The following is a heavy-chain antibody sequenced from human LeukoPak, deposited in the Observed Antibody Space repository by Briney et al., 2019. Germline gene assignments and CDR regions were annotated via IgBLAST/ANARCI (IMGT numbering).Heavy chain of an antibody. CDR1: GGSISSGGYY. V-gene: IGHV4-30-2*01. D-gene: IGHD6-13*01. CDR3: ARHRGSSSRIYYYYYMDV. Sequence: SETLSLTCTVSGGSISSGGYYWSWIRQPPGKGLEWIGYIFHSGSTYYNPSLKSRVTISVDRSKNQFSLKLSSVTAADTAVYYCARHRGSSSRIYYYYYMDVWGKGTTVTVSS. CDR2: IFHSGST. J-gene: IGHJ6*03.